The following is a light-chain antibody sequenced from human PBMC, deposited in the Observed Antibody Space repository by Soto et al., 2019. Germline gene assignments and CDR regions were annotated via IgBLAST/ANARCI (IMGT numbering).Light chain of an antibody. J-gene: IGLJ1*01. Sequence: HSALTQPASVSGSPGQTITISCTGTSSDVGHYIYVSWFQQHPGKPPKLVISDVSNRPSGVSDRFSGSKSGNTASLTISGLQAEDEAHYYCSSYTTSSTHVFGTGTKVTVL. CDR1: SSDVGHYIY. CDR2: DVS. V-gene: IGLV2-14*01. CDR3: SSYTTSSTHV.